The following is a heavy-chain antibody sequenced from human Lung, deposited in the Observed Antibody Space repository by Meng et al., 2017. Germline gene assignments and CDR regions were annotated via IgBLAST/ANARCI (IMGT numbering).Heavy chain of an antibody. CDR2: INHSGST. J-gene: IGHJ4*02. CDR1: GGSVSDNY. Sequence: VHRQRVCGRLLKPSVTLSLPCVVSGGSVSDNYWSWSRRPSGKGLEWIGQINHSGSTNYNPSLETRATISVDTSQTILSLKLSSVTAAHSAAYYCARGTTTMAHDFDYWGQGTLVTVSS. D-gene: IGHD4-11*01. V-gene: IGHV4-34*01. CDR3: ARGTTTMAHDFDY.